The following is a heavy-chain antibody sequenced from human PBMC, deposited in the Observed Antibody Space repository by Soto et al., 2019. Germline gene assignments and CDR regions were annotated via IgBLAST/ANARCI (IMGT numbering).Heavy chain of an antibody. CDR3: ANILGYSSGWTPGFDY. Sequence: RASVKVSCKASGYTFTRYYMHWVRQAPGQGLEWMGIINPSGGSTSYAQKFQGRVTMTRDTSTSTVYMELNSLRAEDTAVYYCANILGYSSGWTPGFDYWGQGTLVTVSS. V-gene: IGHV1-46*01. J-gene: IGHJ4*02. CDR2: INPSGGST. CDR1: GYTFTRYY. D-gene: IGHD6-19*01.